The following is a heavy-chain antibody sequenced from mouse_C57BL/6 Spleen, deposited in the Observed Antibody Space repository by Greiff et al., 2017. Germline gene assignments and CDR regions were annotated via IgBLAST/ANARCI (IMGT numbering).Heavy chain of an antibody. J-gene: IGHJ1*03. CDR3: ARQGYGSSYWYFDV. D-gene: IGHD1-1*01. CDR2: LWSDGST. CDR1: GFSLTSYG. V-gene: IGHV2-6-1*01. Sequence: VKLMESGPGLVAPSQSLSITCTVSGFSLTSYGVHWVRQPPGKGLEWLVVLWSDGSTTYNSALKSRPSISKDNSKSQVFLKMHSLQSDDTALYYCARQGYGSSYWYFDVWGTGTTVTVSS.